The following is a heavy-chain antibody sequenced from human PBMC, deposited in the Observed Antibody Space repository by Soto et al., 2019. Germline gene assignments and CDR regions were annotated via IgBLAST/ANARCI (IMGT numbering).Heavy chain of an antibody. CDR3: ASASYRNWFDP. D-gene: IGHD3-10*01. Sequence: QVQLVESGGGVVQPGRSLRLSCAASGFTFSSYGMHWVRQAPGKGLEWVAVISYDGSNKYYADSVKGRFTISRDNSKNTLYLQMNSLRAEDTAVYYCASASYRNWFDPWGQGTLVTVSS. CDR1: GFTFSSYG. J-gene: IGHJ5*02. V-gene: IGHV3-30*03. CDR2: ISYDGSNK.